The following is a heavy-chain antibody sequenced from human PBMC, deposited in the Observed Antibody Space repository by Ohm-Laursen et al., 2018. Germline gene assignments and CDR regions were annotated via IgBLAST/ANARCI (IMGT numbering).Heavy chain of an antibody. CDR2: IYYSGTT. V-gene: IGHV4-59*11. CDR3: ARRGHAFDI. Sequence: SETLSLTCTASGAPISTHYWSWIRQPPGKGLEWIGYIYYSGTTNYNPSLKSRVTISLNTSKNQFSLKLSSVTAADTAVYYCARRGHAFDIWGQGTMVTVSS. J-gene: IGHJ3*02. CDR1: GAPISTHY.